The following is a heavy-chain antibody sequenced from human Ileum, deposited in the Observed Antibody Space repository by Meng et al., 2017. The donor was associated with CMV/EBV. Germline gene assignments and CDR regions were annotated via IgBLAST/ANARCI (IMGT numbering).Heavy chain of an antibody. D-gene: IGHD4-11*01. J-gene: IGHJ4*02. CDR1: GFSFRAYA. V-gene: IGHV3-9*01. CDR3: ARQTDYSNAIDY. CDR2: SSWDSVHI. Sequence: GGSLRLSCAVSGFSFRAYAMHWVLHAPGKGLEWVSGSSWDSVHIGYADSVKGRFTISRDNGKNSLFLQMNRLRPEDTGLYYCARQTDYSNAIDYWGQRTLVTVSS.